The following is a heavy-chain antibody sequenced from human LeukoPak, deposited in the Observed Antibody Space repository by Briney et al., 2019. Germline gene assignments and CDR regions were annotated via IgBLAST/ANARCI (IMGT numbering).Heavy chain of an antibody. J-gene: IGHJ4*02. CDR2: IIPIFGTA. D-gene: IGHD5-18*01. Sequence: SVKVSCKASGGTFSSYAISWVRQAPGQGLEWMGGIIPIFGTANYAQKFQGRVTITADESTSTAYMELSSLRSEDTAVYYCARDLNERFLRGYSYGGLGYWGQGTLVTVSS. CDR3: ARDLNERFLRGYSYGGLGY. V-gene: IGHV1-69*13. CDR1: GGTFSSYA.